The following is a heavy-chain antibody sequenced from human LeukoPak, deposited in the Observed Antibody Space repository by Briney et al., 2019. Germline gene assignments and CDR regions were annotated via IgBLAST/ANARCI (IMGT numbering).Heavy chain of an antibody. J-gene: IGHJ4*02. V-gene: IGHV1-46*01. CDR3: ARERGYCSSTSCPFDY. Sequence: ASVKVSCKASGYTLTGYYMHWVRQAPGQGLEWMGIINPSGGSTSYAQKFQGRVTMTRDTSTSTVYMELSSLRPEDTAVYYCARERGYCSSTSCPFDYWGQGTLVTVSS. CDR1: GYTLTGYY. CDR2: INPSGGST. D-gene: IGHD2-2*01.